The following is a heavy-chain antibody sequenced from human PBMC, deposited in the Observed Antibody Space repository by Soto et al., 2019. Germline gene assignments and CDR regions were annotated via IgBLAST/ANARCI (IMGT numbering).Heavy chain of an antibody. CDR1: GGSVSSGGYY. Sequence: PSEALSLTCKVSGGSVSSGGYYWSWIRQHPGKGLEWIGYIYYSGSTYYNPSLKSRVTISVDTSKNQFSLKLSSVTAADTAVYYCARVWALSRDGYNMYFDYWGQGTLVTVSS. D-gene: IGHD5-12*01. CDR2: IYYSGST. CDR3: ARVWALSRDGYNMYFDY. J-gene: IGHJ4*02. V-gene: IGHV4-31*03.